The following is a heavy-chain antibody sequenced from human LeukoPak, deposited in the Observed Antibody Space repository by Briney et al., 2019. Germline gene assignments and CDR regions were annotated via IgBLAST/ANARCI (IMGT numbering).Heavy chain of an antibody. V-gene: IGHV3-23*01. Sequence: PGGSLRLSCAASGFTFRSFAMSWVRQSPGKGLEYVAGISDSGQSPYYAASVRGRFTISRDNSNNTLFLQMSSLRAEDTALYYCAKDFDWLQMAYYFDYWGQGTLVTVSS. CDR3: AKDFDWLQMAYYFDY. J-gene: IGHJ4*02. D-gene: IGHD3-9*01. CDR2: ISDSGQSP. CDR1: GFTFRSFA.